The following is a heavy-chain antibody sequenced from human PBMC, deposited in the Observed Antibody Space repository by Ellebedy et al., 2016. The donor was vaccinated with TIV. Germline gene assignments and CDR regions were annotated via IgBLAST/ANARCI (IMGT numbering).Heavy chain of an antibody. CDR2: IYYSGST. V-gene: IGHV4-59*01. D-gene: IGHD6-19*01. CDR1: GGSISSYY. CDR3: ARGYSSGWYNWFDP. J-gene: IGHJ5*02. Sequence: MPSETLSLTCTVSGGSISSYYWSWIRQPPGKGLEWIGSIYYSGSTNYNPSLKSRVTISVDTSKNQLPLKLSSVTAADTAVYYCARGYSSGWYNWFDPWGQGTLVTVSS.